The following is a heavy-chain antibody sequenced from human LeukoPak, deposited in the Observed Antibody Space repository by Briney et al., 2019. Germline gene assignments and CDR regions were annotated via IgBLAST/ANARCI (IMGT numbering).Heavy chain of an antibody. Sequence: NPSETLSLTCSVSGASISLYYWSWIRQSAGKRPEWIGRVHATGTTNYNPSLGSRVTLSVDTFKRHFSLKLKSVTAADTAVYYCARVLGSSGYAGDWRFDLWGRGTLVTVSS. J-gene: IGHJ2*01. D-gene: IGHD3-22*01. CDR1: GASISLYY. V-gene: IGHV4-4*07. CDR2: VHATGTT. CDR3: ARVLGSSGYAGDWRFDL.